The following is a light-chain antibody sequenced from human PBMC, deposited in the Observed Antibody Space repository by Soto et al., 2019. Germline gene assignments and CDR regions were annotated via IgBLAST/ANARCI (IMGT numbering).Light chain of an antibody. CDR3: QQYGSSPLT. J-gene: IGKJ4*01. CDR1: QSVSSSY. V-gene: IGKV3-20*01. Sequence: EIVLTQSPGTLSLSPGERATLSCRASQSVSSSYLAWYQQKPGQAPRLLIYGASSSATGIPDRFSGSGSGTDFTLTISRLEPDDCAVYYCQQYGSSPLTFGGGTKVEIK. CDR2: GAS.